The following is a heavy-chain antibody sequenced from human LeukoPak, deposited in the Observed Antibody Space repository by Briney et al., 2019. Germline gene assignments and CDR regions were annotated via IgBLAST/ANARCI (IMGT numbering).Heavy chain of an antibody. CDR3: ATQGGYYYDSSGYQFDY. V-gene: IGHV4-59*01. Sequence: SETLSLTCTVSGGSINYYYWMWIRQPPGKGLEWIGYIYYSGSTNYNPSPKSRVTISVDTSKNQFSLKLSSVTAADTAVYYCATQGGYYYDSSGYQFDYWGQGTLVTVSS. CDR1: GGSINYYY. CDR2: IYYSGST. D-gene: IGHD3-22*01. J-gene: IGHJ4*02.